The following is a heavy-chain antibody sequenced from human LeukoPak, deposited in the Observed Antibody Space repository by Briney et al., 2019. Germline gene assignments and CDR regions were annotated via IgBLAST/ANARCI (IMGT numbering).Heavy chain of an antibody. V-gene: IGHV4-34*01. J-gene: IGHJ3*02. CDR3: ARLQSSLDGYCSSTSCYTDAFDI. CDR1: GFTFSSYA. D-gene: IGHD2-2*02. Sequence: GSLRLSCAASGFTFSSYAMSWVRQAPGKGLEWIGEINHSGSTNYNPSLKSRVTISVDTSKNQFSLKLSSVTAADTAVYYCARLQSSLDGYCSSTSCYTDAFDIWGQGTMVTVSS. CDR2: INHSGST.